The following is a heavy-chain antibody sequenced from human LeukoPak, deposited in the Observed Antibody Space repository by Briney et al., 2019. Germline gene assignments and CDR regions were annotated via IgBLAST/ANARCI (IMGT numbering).Heavy chain of an antibody. CDR1: GGTFSSYA. V-gene: IGHV1-69*13. CDR3: ARGPRYLEWLNWFDP. D-gene: IGHD3-3*01. CDR2: IIPIFGTA. J-gene: IGHJ5*02. Sequence: SVKVSCKASGGTFSSYAISWVRQAPGQGLEWMGGIIPIFGTANYAQKFQGRVTITADESTSTAYMELSSLRSEDTAVYYCARGPRYLEWLNWFDPWGQGTLVTVSS.